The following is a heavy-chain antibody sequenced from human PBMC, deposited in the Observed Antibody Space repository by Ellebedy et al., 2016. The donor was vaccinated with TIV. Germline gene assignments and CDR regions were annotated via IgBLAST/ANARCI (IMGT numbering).Heavy chain of an antibody. Sequence: MPSETLSLTCTVSGGSISSSSYYWGWIRQPPGKGLEWIGSIYYSGSTYYNPSLKSRVTISVDTSKNQFSLKLSSVTAADTAVYYCARPHSSGWTDFDYWGQGTLVTVSS. CDR1: GGSISSSSYY. V-gene: IGHV4-39*01. D-gene: IGHD6-19*01. CDR2: IYYSGST. J-gene: IGHJ4*02. CDR3: ARPHSSGWTDFDY.